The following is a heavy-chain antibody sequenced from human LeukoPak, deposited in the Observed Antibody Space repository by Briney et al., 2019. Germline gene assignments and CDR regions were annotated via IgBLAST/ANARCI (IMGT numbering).Heavy chain of an antibody. V-gene: IGHV3-30-3*01. J-gene: IGHJ4*02. CDR2: ISYDGTNK. CDR3: ARDPPY. CDR1: GFTFTTFP. Sequence: GRSLRPSCAASGFTFTTFPMPWVRQTPGKGLEWLAVISYDGTNKYYADSVKGRFTISRDNSKNTLSLQMNSLRAEDTAIYYCARDPPYWGQGTLVTVSS.